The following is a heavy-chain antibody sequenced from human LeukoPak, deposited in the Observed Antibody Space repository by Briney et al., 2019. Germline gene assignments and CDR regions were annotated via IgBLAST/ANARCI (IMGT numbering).Heavy chain of an antibody. CDR3: ARVRVRGIITYYFDY. V-gene: IGHV3-7*01. J-gene: IGHJ4*02. CDR2: MKQDGSEK. Sequence: GGSLRLSCAASGFTFSSYWRSWVRQAPGKGLEWMANMKQDGSEKYYVDSVKGRFTISRDNAKNSLCLQMNSLRAEDTAVYYCARVRVRGIITYYFDYWGQGTLVTVSS. D-gene: IGHD3-10*01. CDR1: GFTFSSYW.